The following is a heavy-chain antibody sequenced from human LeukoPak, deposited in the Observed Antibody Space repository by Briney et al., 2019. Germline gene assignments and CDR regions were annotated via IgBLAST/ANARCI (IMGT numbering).Heavy chain of an antibody. D-gene: IGHD3-16*02. CDR1: GFTVSSNY. Sequence: GGSLRLSCAASGFTVSSNYMSWVRQAPGKGLEWVSVIYMGGSTYYADSVKGRFTISRDNSKNTLYLQMNSLRAEDTAVYYCARVPDDYVWGSYRYSGYGMDVWGQGTTVTVSS. CDR2: IYMGGST. CDR3: ARVPDDYVWGSYRYSGYGMDV. J-gene: IGHJ6*02. V-gene: IGHV3-66*01.